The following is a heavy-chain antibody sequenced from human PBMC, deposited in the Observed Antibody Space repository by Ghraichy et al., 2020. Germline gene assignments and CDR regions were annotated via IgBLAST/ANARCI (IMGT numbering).Heavy chain of an antibody. J-gene: IGHJ2*01. CDR2: TYYRSKWYN. D-gene: IGHD1-1*01. CDR3: AREFTTRGIWHFDL. Sequence: SETLSLTCAISGDSVSSNSATWSWIRQSPSRGLEWLGRTYYRSKWYNDYPVSVKSRISINPDTSKNQFSLQMNSVTPEDTAVYYCAREFTTRGIWHFDLWGRGTLVTVSS. CDR1: GDSVSSNSAT. V-gene: IGHV6-1*01.